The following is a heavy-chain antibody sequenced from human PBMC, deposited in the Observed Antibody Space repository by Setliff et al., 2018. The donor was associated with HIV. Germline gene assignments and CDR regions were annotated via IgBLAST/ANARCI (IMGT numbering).Heavy chain of an antibody. V-gene: IGHV1-2*02. CDR2: INPNSGGT. J-gene: IGHJ4*02. CDR3: ARDLIRITPHGDLPF. D-gene: IGHD2-15*01. CDR1: GYTFTSHY. Sequence: ASVKVSCKASGYTFTSHYLHWVRQAPGQGLEWMGWINPNSGGTNYAQKFQGRVTMTRDTSISTAYMELSTLRSDDTALYYCARDLIRITPHGDLPFWGQGTLVTVSS.